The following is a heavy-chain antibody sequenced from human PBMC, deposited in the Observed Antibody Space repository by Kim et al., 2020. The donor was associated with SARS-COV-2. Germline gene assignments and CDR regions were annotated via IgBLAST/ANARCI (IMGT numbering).Heavy chain of an antibody. CDR2: IRHRPKRYTT. CDR3: VRVLPSNSCSKY. J-gene: IGHJ4*02. Sequence: GGSLRLSCAASGFTFSDYYIDWVRQAPGKGLEWVGRIRHRPKRYTTDYAASVKGRFSFSRDDSESSVHLQMNSLKTEDAAVYYCVRVLPSNSCSKYWGQGTLVTVSS. CDR1: GFTFSDYY. D-gene: IGHD2-2*01. V-gene: IGHV3-72*01.